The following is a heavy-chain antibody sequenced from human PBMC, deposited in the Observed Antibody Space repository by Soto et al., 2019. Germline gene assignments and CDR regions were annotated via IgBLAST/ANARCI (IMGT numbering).Heavy chain of an antibody. CDR3: ARDRHYYDSSGYPAPGVYFQH. CDR1: GGTFSSYT. Sequence: QVQLVQSGAEVKKPGSSVKVSCKASGGTFSSYTISWVRQAPGQGLEWMGRIIPILGIANYAQKFQGRVTITADKSTSTAYMELSSLRSEETAVYYCARDRHYYDSSGYPAPGVYFQHWGQGTLVTVSS. D-gene: IGHD3-22*01. J-gene: IGHJ1*01. CDR2: IIPILGIA. V-gene: IGHV1-69*08.